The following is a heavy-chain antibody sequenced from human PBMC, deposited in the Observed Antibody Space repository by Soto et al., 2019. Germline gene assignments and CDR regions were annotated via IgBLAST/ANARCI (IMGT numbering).Heavy chain of an antibody. D-gene: IGHD4-17*01. Sequence: SETLSLTCTVSGGSISGSYWSWIRQPPGKGLEWIGYIYYSGSTNYNPSLKSRVTISVDTSKNQFSLKLSSVTAADTAVYYCARGSRSTVTMFDYWGQGTLVTVSS. J-gene: IGHJ4*02. CDR2: IYYSGST. CDR3: ARGSRSTVTMFDY. V-gene: IGHV4-59*01. CDR1: GGSISGSY.